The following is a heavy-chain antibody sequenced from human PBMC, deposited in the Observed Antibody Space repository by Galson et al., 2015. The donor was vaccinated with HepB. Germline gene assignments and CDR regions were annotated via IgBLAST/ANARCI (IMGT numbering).Heavy chain of an antibody. D-gene: IGHD6-13*01. J-gene: IGHJ5*02. V-gene: IGHV3-11*06. CDR2: ISSSSSYT. CDR3: ARVYVAAFGRKRNWFDP. Sequence: SLRLSCAASGFTFSDYYMSWIRQAPGKGLEWVSYISSSSSYTNYADSVKGRFTISRDNAKNSLYLQMNSLRAEDTAVYYCARVYVAAFGRKRNWFDPWGQGTLVTVSS. CDR1: GFTFSDYY.